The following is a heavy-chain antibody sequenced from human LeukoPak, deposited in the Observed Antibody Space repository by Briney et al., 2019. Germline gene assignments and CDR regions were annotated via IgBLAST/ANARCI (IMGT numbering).Heavy chain of an antibody. CDR2: IDYSGST. J-gene: IGHJ5*02. V-gene: IGHV4-31*01. D-gene: IGHD6-13*01. CDR1: GGSISSGGYC. Sequence: SETLSLTRTVSGGSISSGGYCWSWIRQHPGKGLEWIGYIDYSGSTYNTPSLKSHVTISVDTSKDQFSLKLSSVPAADTAVYYCARLPAPRYSSSWYEVWFDPWGQGTLVTVSS. CDR3: ARLPAPRYSSSWYEVWFDP.